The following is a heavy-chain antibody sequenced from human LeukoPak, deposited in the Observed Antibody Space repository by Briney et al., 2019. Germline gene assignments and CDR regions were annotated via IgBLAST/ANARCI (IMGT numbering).Heavy chain of an antibody. CDR3: ARSYLAYYDFWSEESFDY. CDR1: GFTFSNYW. D-gene: IGHD3-3*01. Sequence: PGGSLRLSCAASGFTFSNYWMNWVRQAPGKGLECLANIKQDGSEKYYVDSVKGRFTISRDNAKDSLYLQMNSLRAEDTAVYYCARSYLAYYDFWSEESFDYWGQGTLVTVSS. J-gene: IGHJ4*02. V-gene: IGHV3-7*01. CDR2: IKQDGSEK.